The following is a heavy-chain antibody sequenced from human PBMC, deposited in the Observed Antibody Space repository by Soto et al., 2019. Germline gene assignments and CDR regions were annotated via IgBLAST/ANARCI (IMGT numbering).Heavy chain of an antibody. V-gene: IGHV4-4*02. Sequence: QVQLQESGPGLVKPSGTLSLTCAVSGGSISSSNWWSWVRQPPGKGLEWIGEIYHSGSTNYNPSLKSRVTISVDKSKNQFSLKLSSVTAADTAVYYCARVPTGSCDFWSGYYKGPGYFDYWGQGTLVTVSS. CDR2: IYHSGST. D-gene: IGHD3-3*01. J-gene: IGHJ4*02. CDR3: ARVPTGSCDFWSGYYKGPGYFDY. CDR1: GGSISSSNW.